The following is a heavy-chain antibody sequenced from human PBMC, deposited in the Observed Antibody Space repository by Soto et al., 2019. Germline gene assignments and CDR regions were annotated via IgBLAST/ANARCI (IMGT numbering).Heavy chain of an antibody. CDR3: ASSISPSSDYYDSSGYSQNDY. Sequence: LSLTCAVYGGSFSGYYWSWIRQPPGKGLEWIGEINHSGSTNYNPSLKGRVTISVDTSKNQFSLKLSSVTAADTAVYYCASSISPSSDYYDSSGYSQNDYWGQGTLVTVSS. CDR1: GGSFSGYY. J-gene: IGHJ4*02. CDR2: INHSGST. V-gene: IGHV4-34*01. D-gene: IGHD3-22*01.